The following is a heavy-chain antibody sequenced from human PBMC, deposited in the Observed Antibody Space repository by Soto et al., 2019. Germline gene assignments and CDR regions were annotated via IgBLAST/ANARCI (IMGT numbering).Heavy chain of an antibody. J-gene: IGHJ6*02. D-gene: IGHD4-4*01. CDR1: GFTFSDYY. Sequence: QVQLVESGGXXVKPGGSLRLSCAASGFTFSDYYMSWVRQAPGKGLEWXSYISSISTYANYADSVKGRFTISRDNAKNSLDLQMNSLRDDDTALYYCARLADCSNNICSYGMDVWGQGTTVTVSS. V-gene: IGHV3-11*06. CDR2: ISSISTYA. CDR3: ARLADCSNNICSYGMDV.